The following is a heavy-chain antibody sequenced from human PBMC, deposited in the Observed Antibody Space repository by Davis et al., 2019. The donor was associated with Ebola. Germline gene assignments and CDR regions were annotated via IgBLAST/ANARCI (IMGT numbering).Heavy chain of an antibody. CDR2: INADGSRT. D-gene: IGHD3-3*01. J-gene: IGHJ4*02. CDR1: GFTFSAYW. CDR3: RGNHYDIDF. V-gene: IGHV3-74*01. Sequence: GESLKISCAASGFTFSAYWMHWVRHVPGKGLAWVSRINADGSRTDYADSVKGRFTISRDNAKNTLYLQMSGLRADDTAVYYCRGNHYDIDFWGQGTLVTVSS.